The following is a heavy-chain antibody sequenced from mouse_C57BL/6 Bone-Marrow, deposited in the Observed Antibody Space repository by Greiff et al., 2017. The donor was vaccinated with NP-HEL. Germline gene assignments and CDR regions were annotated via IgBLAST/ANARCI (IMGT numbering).Heavy chain of an antibody. CDR1: GFTFSDYG. CDR2: ISNLAYSI. Sequence: EVKLQESGGGLVQPGGSLKLSCAASGFTFSDYGMAWVRQAPRKGPEWVAFISNLAYSIYYADTVTGRFTISRENAKNTLYLEMSSLRSEDTAMYYCARFYGNYYFDYWGQGTTLTVSS. CDR3: ARFYGNYYFDY. V-gene: IGHV5-15*01. J-gene: IGHJ2*01. D-gene: IGHD2-1*01.